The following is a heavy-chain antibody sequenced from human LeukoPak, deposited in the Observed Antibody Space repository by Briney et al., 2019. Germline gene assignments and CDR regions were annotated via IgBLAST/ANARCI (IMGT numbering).Heavy chain of an antibody. Sequence: GGSLRLSCAASGFTFDDYGMTWVRQAPGKGLEWVAHIKQDGSEKYYVDSVKGRFTISRGNAKNLVYLQMNSLRAEDTAVHYCARGWNYAFRFDYWGQGTLVTVSS. CDR3: ARGWNYAFRFDY. CDR2: IKQDGSEK. J-gene: IGHJ4*02. V-gene: IGHV3-7*01. CDR1: GFTFDDYG. D-gene: IGHD1-7*01.